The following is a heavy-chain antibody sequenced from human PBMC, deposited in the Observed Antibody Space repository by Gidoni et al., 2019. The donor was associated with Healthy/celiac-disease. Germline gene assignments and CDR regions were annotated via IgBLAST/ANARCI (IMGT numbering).Heavy chain of an antibody. V-gene: IGHV1-46*01. Sequence: QVQLVQSGAEVKKPGASVKVSCKASGYTFTSYYMHWVRQAPGQGLEWMGIIHPSGGSTSYAQKFQGRVTMTRDTSTSTVYMELSSLRSEDTAVYYCARDPNWNDVRFDPWGQGTLVTVSS. CDR2: IHPSGGST. CDR1: GYTFTSYY. J-gene: IGHJ5*02. D-gene: IGHD1-1*01. CDR3: ARDPNWNDVRFDP.